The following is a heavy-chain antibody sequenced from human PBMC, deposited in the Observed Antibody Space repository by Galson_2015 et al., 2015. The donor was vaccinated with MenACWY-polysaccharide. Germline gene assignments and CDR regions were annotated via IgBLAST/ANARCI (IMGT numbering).Heavy chain of an antibody. Sequence: SLRLSCAASGFTFSSYAMSWVRQAPGKGLEWVSAISGGGGSTYYADSVKGRFTISRDNSKNTLYLQMNSLRAEDTAVYYCARDQELWIPLGGWSFDDWGQGTLVTVSS. V-gene: IGHV3-23*01. D-gene: IGHD5-18*01. CDR1: GFTFSSYA. CDR2: ISGGGGST. CDR3: ARDQELWIPLGGWSFDD. J-gene: IGHJ4*02.